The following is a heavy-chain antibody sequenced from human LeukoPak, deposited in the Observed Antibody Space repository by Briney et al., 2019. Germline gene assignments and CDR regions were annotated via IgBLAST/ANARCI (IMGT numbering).Heavy chain of an antibody. CDR2: TYHSGIT. CDR1: GYSISSGFY. CDR3: TRGVDTAMVLSTWFDP. Sequence: SSDTLSLTCAVSGYSISSGFYWGWIRQSPGKGLELIGSTYHSGITYYKPSLKSRVTISVDTSKNQFSLKLNSVTAADTAVYYCTRGVDTAMVLSTWFDPWGQGTLVTVSS. V-gene: IGHV4-38-2*01. J-gene: IGHJ5*02. D-gene: IGHD5-18*01.